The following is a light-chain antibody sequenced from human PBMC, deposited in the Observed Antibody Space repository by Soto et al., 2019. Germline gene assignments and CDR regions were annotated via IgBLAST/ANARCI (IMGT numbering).Light chain of an antibody. CDR3: QHYDHLPPLT. Sequence: EIVLTQSPATLSLSPRERATLSCRASQSITNYLAWYQQKPGQAPRLLIYDASNRATGIPARFSGSGSGTDFTLTISSLEPEDFATYYCQHYDHLPPLTFGGGTRVQIK. V-gene: IGKV3-11*01. CDR1: QSITNY. CDR2: DAS. J-gene: IGKJ4*01.